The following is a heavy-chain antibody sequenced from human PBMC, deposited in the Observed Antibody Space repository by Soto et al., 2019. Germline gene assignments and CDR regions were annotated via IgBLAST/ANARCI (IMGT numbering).Heavy chain of an antibody. CDR3: ARDFLARGCSGGSCWYYYYGMVV. CDR2: INPNSGGT. J-gene: IGHJ6*02. Sequence: GSSVKVSCKASGYTFTGYYMHWVRQAPGQGLEWMGWINPNSGGTNYAQKFQGWVTMTRDTSISTAYMELSRLRSDDTAVYYCARDFLARGCSGGSCWYYYYGMVVWG. CDR1: GYTFTGYY. V-gene: IGHV1-2*04. D-gene: IGHD2-15*01.